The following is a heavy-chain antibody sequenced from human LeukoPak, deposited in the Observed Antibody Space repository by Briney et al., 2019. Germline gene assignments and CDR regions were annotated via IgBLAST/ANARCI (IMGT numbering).Heavy chain of an antibody. CDR3: AALEGSGSYAHFDY. CDR2: INHSGST. Sequence: SETLSLTCAVCGGSFSGYYWSWIRQPPGKGLEWIGEINHSGSTNYNPSLKSRVTISVDTSKNQFSLKLSSVTAADTAVYYCAALEGSGSYAHFDYWGQGTLVTVSS. CDR1: GGSFSGYY. J-gene: IGHJ4*02. V-gene: IGHV4-34*01. D-gene: IGHD3-10*01.